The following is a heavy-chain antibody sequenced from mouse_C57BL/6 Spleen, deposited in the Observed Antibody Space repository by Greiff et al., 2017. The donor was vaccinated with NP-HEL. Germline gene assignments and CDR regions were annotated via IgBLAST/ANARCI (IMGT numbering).Heavy chain of an antibody. CDR3: AKPAYYSNHFDV. D-gene: IGHD2-5*01. CDR2: IWGDGST. J-gene: IGHJ1*03. Sequence: VQLKESGPGLVAPSQSLSIPCPVSGFSLTSSGVSWVRQPPGKGLEWLGVIWGDGSTNYPSALISRLSIIKDKSKSQVFLKLNSLQTDDTATDDCAKPAYYSNHFDVWGTGTTVTVSS. CDR1: GFSLTSSG. V-gene: IGHV2-3*01.